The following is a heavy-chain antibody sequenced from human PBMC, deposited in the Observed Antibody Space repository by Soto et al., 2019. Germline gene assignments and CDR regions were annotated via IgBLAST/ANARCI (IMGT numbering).Heavy chain of an antibody. J-gene: IGHJ4*02. D-gene: IGHD6-13*01. CDR3: ARRVGSTEVDY. CDR1: GFTFSSYS. CDR2: ISSSSSYI. V-gene: IGHV3-21*01. Sequence: EVQLVESGGGLVKPGGSLRLSCAASGFTFSSYSMNWVRQAPGQGLEWVSSISSSSSYIYYADSVKGRFTISRDNAKNSLYLQMNSLRAEDTAVYYCARRVGSTEVDYWGQGTLVTVSS.